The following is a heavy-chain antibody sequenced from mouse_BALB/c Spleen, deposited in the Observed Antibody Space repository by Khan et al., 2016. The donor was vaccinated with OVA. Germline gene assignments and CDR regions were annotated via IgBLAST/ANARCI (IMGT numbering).Heavy chain of an antibody. CDR2: ITSGGSYT. J-gene: IGHJ2*01. CDR3: TRDRNYYGSSFYLDY. CDR1: GFAFSSYS. Sequence: EVELVESGGGLVKPGGSLKLSCAASGFAFSSYSMSWVRQTPEKRLEWVATITSGGSYTYHLDSVKGRSTISRDNAKNTLYLQMSSLKSKDTAMYYCTRDRNYYGSSFYLDYWGQGTTLTVSS. D-gene: IGHD1-1*01. V-gene: IGHV5-6-4*01.